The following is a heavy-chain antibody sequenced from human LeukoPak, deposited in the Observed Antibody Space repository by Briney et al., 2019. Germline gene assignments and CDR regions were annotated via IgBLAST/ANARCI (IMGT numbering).Heavy chain of an antibody. V-gene: IGHV4-4*07. CDR2: VYSSGGT. Sequence: PSETLSLTCTVSGDSMTKNYWNWIRQTAGEGLEWIGRVYSSGGTNYNPSLKSRVTISVAKSKSQFSLKLSSVTAADTALYYCARSIYGDYYFDYWGQGTLVTVSS. CDR3: ARSIYGDYYFDY. D-gene: IGHD4-17*01. J-gene: IGHJ4*02. CDR1: GDSMTKNY.